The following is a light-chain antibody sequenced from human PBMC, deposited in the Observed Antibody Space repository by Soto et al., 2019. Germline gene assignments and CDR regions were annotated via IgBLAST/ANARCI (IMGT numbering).Light chain of an antibody. CDR3: QSYDSGLSDYV. V-gene: IGLV1-47*02. J-gene: IGLJ1*01. CDR1: SSNIGSNY. CDR2: SNN. Sequence: QSVLTQPPSASGTPGQRVTISCSGSSSNIGSNYVYWYQQLPGTAPKLLIYSNNQRPSGVPDRFSGSKSGTSASLAITGLQAEDEADYYCQSYDSGLSDYVFGTGTKVTVL.